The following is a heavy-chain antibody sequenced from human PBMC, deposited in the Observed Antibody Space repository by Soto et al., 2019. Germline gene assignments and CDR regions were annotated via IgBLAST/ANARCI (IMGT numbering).Heavy chain of an antibody. Sequence: QVQLVQSGAEVKKPGSSVKVSCKASGGTFSSYTISWVRQAPGQGLEWMGRIIPFLGIANYAQKFQGRVTITADQPTSTAYVEVSSVRSEDTAVYYCARGLHYDSISLDDYWGQGTLVTVSS. CDR2: IIPFLGIA. V-gene: IGHV1-69*02. CDR1: GGTFSSYT. CDR3: ARGLHYDSISLDDY. J-gene: IGHJ4*02. D-gene: IGHD3-22*01.